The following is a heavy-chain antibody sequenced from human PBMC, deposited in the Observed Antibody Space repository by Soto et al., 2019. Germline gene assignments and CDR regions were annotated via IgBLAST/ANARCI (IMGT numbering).Heavy chain of an antibody. D-gene: IGHD3-16*02. CDR3: ARYVSPSYRLFDY. J-gene: IGHJ4*02. Sequence: LRLSCAASGFTFSSYEMNWVRQAPGKGLEWVSYISSSGSTIYYADSVKGRFTISRDNAKNSLYLQMNSLRTEDTAVYYCARYVSPSYRLFDYWGQGTLVTVSS. CDR2: ISSSGSTI. CDR1: GFTFSSYE. V-gene: IGHV3-48*03.